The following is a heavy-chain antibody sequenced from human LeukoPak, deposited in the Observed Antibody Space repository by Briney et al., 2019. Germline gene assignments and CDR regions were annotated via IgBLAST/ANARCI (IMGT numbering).Heavy chain of an antibody. CDR1: GFTFSNYW. D-gene: IGHD1-26*01. Sequence: PGGSLRLSCAASGFTFSNYWMIWVRQAPGKGLEWVGNIKQDGSEKYYVDSVKGRFTISRDNAKNSLYLQMNSLRAEDTAVYYCARDGTSIVGSLDYWGQGTLVTVSS. J-gene: IGHJ4*02. CDR2: IKQDGSEK. V-gene: IGHV3-7*05. CDR3: ARDGTSIVGSLDY.